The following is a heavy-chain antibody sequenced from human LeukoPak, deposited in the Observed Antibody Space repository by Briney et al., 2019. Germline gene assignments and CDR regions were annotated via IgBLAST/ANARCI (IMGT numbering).Heavy chain of an antibody. CDR1: GFTFSSYA. CDR2: VSGSGGNT. CDR3: AKLRGSGWDLYSDY. V-gene: IGHV3-23*01. D-gene: IGHD6-19*01. J-gene: IGHJ4*02. Sequence: PGGSLRLSCAASGFTFSSYAMSWVRQAPGKGLEWVSGVSGSGGNTYYADSVKGRFTISRDNSKNTLYLQMNSLRAEDTAVYYCAKLRGSGWDLYSDYWGQGTLVTVSS.